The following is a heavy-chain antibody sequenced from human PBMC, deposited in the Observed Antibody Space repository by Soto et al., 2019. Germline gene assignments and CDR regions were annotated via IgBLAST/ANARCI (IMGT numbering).Heavy chain of an antibody. CDR1: GASISSVDYY. CDR3: ARDRGATFSRGGIDGFDV. CDR2: IYKNGRT. J-gene: IGHJ3*01. Sequence: QVQLQESGPGLVKPSQTLSLTCTVSGASISSVDYYWTWIRQHPGKGLEWIGYIYKNGRTYYDPSIKRRVTISLDPLTAPSKNQFSLRLSSVTAADTAVYHCARDRGATFSRGGIDGFDVWGQGTMVTVSS. V-gene: IGHV4-31*03. D-gene: IGHD5-12*01.